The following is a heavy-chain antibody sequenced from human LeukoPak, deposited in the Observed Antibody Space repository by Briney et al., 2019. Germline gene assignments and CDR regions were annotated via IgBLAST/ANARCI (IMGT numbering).Heavy chain of an antibody. CDR1: GYTFTSYG. J-gene: IGHJ6*03. V-gene: IGHV1-18*01. Sequence: ASVKVSCKASGYTFTSYGISWVRQAPGQGLEWMGWISAYNGNTNYAQKLQGRVTMTTDTSTSTAYMELRSLRSDDTAVYYCARDWGCSSTSCSVEGIYYYYMDVWGKGTTVTVSS. CDR2: ISAYNGNT. D-gene: IGHD2-2*01. CDR3: ARDWGCSSTSCSVEGIYYYYMDV.